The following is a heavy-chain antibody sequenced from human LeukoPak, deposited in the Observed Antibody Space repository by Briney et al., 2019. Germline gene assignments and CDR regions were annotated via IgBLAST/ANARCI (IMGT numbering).Heavy chain of an antibody. CDR3: ARDERGYYDSSGQAFDI. CDR1: GGSISSYY. V-gene: IGHV4-59*12. Sequence: SETLSLTCTVSGGSISSYYWSWIRQPPGKGLEWIGYIYYSGSTNYNPSLKSRVTISVDRSKNQFSLKLSSVTAADTAVYYCARDERGYYDSSGQAFDIWGQGTMVTVSS. J-gene: IGHJ3*02. D-gene: IGHD3-22*01. CDR2: IYYSGST.